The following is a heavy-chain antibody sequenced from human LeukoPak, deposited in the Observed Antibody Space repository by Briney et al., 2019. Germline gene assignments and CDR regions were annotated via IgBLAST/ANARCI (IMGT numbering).Heavy chain of an antibody. Sequence: SVKVSCKASGGTFSSYAISWVRQAPGQGLEWMGGVIPIFGTANYAQKFQGRVTITTDESTSTAYMELSGLRSEDTAVYYCARDRVGSYFRLGLVGNAFDIWGQGTMVTVSS. CDR3: ARDRVGSYFRLGLVGNAFDI. CDR2: VIPIFGTA. J-gene: IGHJ3*02. CDR1: GGTFSSYA. D-gene: IGHD1-26*01. V-gene: IGHV1-69*05.